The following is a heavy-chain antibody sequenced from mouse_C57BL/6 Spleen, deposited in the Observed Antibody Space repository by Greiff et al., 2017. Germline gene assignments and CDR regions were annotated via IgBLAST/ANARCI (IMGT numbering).Heavy chain of an antibody. CDR3: ARGDHYGSSPVHLDY. V-gene: IGHV1-4*01. D-gene: IGHD1-1*01. J-gene: IGHJ2*01. CDR1: GYTFTSYT. Sequence: VQLQQSGAELARPGASVKMSCKASGYTFTSYTMHWVKQRPGQGLEWIGYINPSSGYTKYNQKFKDKATLTADKSSSTTYMKLSSLTSEDSADYYCARGDHYGSSPVHLDYWGKGTTLTVSS. CDR2: INPSSGYT.